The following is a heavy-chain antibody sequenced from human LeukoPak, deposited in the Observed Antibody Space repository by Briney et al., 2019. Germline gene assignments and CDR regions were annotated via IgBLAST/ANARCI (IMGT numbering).Heavy chain of an antibody. CDR3: ATEANDILTGYYATFDY. V-gene: IGHV3-23*01. D-gene: IGHD3-9*01. Sequence: GGSLRLSCAASGFTFSSYAMSWVRQAPGKGLEWVSAISGSGGSTYYADSVKGQFTISRDNSKNTLYLQMNSLRAEDTAVYYCATEANDILTGYYATFDYWGQGTLVTVSS. CDR1: GFTFSSYA. J-gene: IGHJ4*02. CDR2: ISGSGGST.